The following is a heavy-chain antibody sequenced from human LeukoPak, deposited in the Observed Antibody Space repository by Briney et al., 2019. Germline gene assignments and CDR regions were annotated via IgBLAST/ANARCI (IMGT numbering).Heavy chain of an antibody. CDR3: AGSATGDIVVVPAATRVDY. Sequence: SETLSLTCAVYGGSFSGYYWSWIRQPPGKGLEWIGEINHSGSTHYNPSLKSRVTISVDTSKNQFSLKLSSVTAADTAVYYCAGSATGDIVVVPAATRVDYWGQGTLVTVSS. J-gene: IGHJ4*02. CDR2: INHSGST. V-gene: IGHV4-34*01. CDR1: GGSFSGYY. D-gene: IGHD2-2*01.